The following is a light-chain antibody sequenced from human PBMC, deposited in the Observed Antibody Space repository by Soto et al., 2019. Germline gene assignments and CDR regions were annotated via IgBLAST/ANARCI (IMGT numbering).Light chain of an antibody. CDR2: GAS. CDR3: QQYNNWPPYT. CDR1: QSVSAN. V-gene: IGKV3-15*01. J-gene: IGKJ2*01. Sequence: EIVMTQSPATLSVSPGERATLSCRASQSVSANLAWYQQKPGQAPRLLIYGASTRAAGIPARFNGSGSATEFTLTISSLQSEDFAVCYCQQYNNWPPYTFGQGTKVEIK.